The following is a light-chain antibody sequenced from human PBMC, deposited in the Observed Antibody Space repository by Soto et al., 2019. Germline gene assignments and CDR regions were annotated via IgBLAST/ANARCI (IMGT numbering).Light chain of an antibody. CDR1: QXXXXW. J-gene: IGKJ2*01. CDR3: RQYNSYPYT. Sequence: DIPXXXSPSTXXASVGDRVTXXXXXSQXXXXWLAWYQQKPGKAPKFLMYKASSLESGVPSRFSGSGSGTEFTLTISSLQPDDFATYYCRQYNSYPYTFGQGTKLEIK. CDR2: KAS. V-gene: IGKV1-5*03.